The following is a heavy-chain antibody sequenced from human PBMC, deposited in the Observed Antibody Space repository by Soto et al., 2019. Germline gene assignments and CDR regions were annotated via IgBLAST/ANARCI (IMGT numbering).Heavy chain of an antibody. J-gene: IGHJ5*02. D-gene: IGHD3-10*01. CDR2: IYYSGST. V-gene: IGHV4-31*03. Sequence: KASETLSLTCTVSGGSISSGGYYWSWIRQHPGKGLEWIGYIYYSGSTYYNPSLKSRVTISVDTSKNQFSLKLSSVTAADTAVYYCARDSGYYGSGSPYNWFDPWGQGTPVTVSS. CDR3: ARDSGYYGSGSPYNWFDP. CDR1: GGSISSGGYY.